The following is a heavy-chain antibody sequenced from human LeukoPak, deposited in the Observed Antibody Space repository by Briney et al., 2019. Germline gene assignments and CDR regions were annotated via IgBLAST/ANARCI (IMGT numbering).Heavy chain of an antibody. V-gene: IGHV3-23*01. CDR1: GFTFRTYA. J-gene: IGHJ4*02. D-gene: IGHD1-26*01. CDR3: AKRERERVSWYFFDY. CDR2: IGSSGSST. Sequence: QPGGSLRLSCAASGFTFRTYAMAWVRQAPGKGLEWVSAIGSSGSSTYYADSVKGRFIISRDNSDNTLALQMNSLTADDTATYYCAKRERERVSWYFFDYWGQGVLVTVSS.